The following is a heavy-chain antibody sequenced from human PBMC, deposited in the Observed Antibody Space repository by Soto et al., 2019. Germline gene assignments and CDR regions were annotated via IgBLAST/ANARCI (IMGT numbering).Heavy chain of an antibody. J-gene: IGHJ5*02. V-gene: IGHV4-39*01. Sequence: ASETLSLTCTVSGGSISSSSYYWGWIRQPPGKGLEWIGSIYYSGSTYYNPSLKSRVTISVDTSKDQFSLKLSSVTAADTAVYYCASHIVVVPAATNWFDPWGQGTLVTVSS. CDR2: IYYSGST. CDR3: ASHIVVVPAATNWFDP. D-gene: IGHD2-2*01. CDR1: GGSISSSSYY.